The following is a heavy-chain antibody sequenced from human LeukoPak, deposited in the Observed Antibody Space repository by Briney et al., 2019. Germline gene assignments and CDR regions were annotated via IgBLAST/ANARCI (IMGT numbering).Heavy chain of an antibody. CDR1: GFTFSSYA. CDR3: ARDGWMAGREGDNYYYYYYMDV. D-gene: IGHD6-19*01. J-gene: IGHJ6*03. Sequence: GGSLRLSCAASGFTFSSYAMHWVRQAPGKGLEWVAVISYDGSNKYYADSVKGRFTISRDNAKNSLYLQMNSLRAEDTAVYYCARDGWMAGREGDNYYYYYYMDVWGKGTTVTVSS. V-gene: IGHV3-30*04. CDR2: ISYDGSNK.